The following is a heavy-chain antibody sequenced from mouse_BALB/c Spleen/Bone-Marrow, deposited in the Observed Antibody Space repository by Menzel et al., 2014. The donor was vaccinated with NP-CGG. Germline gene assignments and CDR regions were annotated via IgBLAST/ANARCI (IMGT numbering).Heavy chain of an antibody. J-gene: IGHJ3*01. CDR1: GYTFTNHH. CDR2: INPYNDYT. D-gene: IGHD1-2*01. Sequence: VQLKESGAELVRPGASVKISCKAFGYTFTNHHINWVKQRPGQGLDWIGYINPYNDYTSYNQKFKGKATLTVEKSSSTAYMELSSLTSEDSAVYFCAREDYGAWFPYWGQGTLVTVSA. CDR3: AREDYGAWFPY. V-gene: IGHV1S45*01.